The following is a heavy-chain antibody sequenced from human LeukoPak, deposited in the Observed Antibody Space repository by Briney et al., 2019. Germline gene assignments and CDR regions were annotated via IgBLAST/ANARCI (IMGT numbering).Heavy chain of an antibody. CDR1: VVSINCYY. Sequence: PSETLSLTCSVSVVSINCYYWGWVRQPAGKGLEWIGRIYTSGTTNYSPSLKSRLSMSVDTSTNQFSLRLRTGTAADTAVYYCGRQVYTAGYYFLDYWSHGTVVTVSS. CDR3: GRQVYTAGYYFLDY. V-gene: IGHV4-4*07. CDR2: IYTSGTT. J-gene: IGHJ4*01. D-gene: IGHD5-12*01.